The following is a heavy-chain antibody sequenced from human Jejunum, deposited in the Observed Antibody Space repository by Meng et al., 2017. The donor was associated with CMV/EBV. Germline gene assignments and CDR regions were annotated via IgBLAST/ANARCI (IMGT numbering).Heavy chain of an antibody. J-gene: IGHJ4*02. CDR3: ARGQSTLWWYNIDY. CDR2: INPSGGLT. Sequence: GYTFTTYYMHWVRQAPGQGLEWMGVINPSGGLTDYTQKFQGRVTVTRDTSTSTVYMDLSSLRSEDTAVYYCARGQSTLWWYNIDYWGQGTRVTVSS. D-gene: IGHD4-23*01. V-gene: IGHV1-46*01. CDR1: GYTFTTYY.